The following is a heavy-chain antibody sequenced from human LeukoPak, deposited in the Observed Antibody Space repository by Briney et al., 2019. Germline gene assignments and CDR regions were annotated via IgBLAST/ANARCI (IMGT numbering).Heavy chain of an antibody. CDR1: GYTLTELS. D-gene: IGHD3-9*01. CDR3: ARETYYDILTGYWVY. CDR2: FDPEDGET. Sequence: ASVKVSCKVSGYTLTELSMHWVRQAPGKGLEWMGGFDPEDGETIYAQKLQGRVTMTTDTSTSTAYMELRSLRSDDTAVYYCARETYYDILTGYWVYWGQGTLVTVSS. J-gene: IGHJ4*02. V-gene: IGHV1-24*01.